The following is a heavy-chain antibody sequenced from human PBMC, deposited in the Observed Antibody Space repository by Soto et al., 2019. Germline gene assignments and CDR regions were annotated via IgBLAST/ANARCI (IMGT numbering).Heavy chain of an antibody. CDR3: ARVTSGYDHCYYYMDV. Sequence: PSETLSLTCTVSGGSISSYYWSWIRQPPVKGLEFIGYIYYIFSTNYNPSLKSRFTISVYTSKNHFSLTLISFTAADTSVYYSARVTSGYDHCYYYMDVWGKGTTVTVS. D-gene: IGHD5-12*01. CDR2: IYYIFST. CDR1: GGSISSYY. V-gene: IGHV4-59*01. J-gene: IGHJ6*03.